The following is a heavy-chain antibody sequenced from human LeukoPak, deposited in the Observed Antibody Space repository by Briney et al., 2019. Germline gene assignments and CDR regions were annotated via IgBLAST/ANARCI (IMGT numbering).Heavy chain of an antibody. Sequence: ASVKVSCKASGYTFTSYGISWVRQAPGQGLEWMGWISAYNGNTNYAQKLQGRVTMTTDTSTSTAYMELRSLRSDDTAVYYCATRTMIGARAPFDYWGQGTLVTVSS. CDR3: ATRTMIGARAPFDY. V-gene: IGHV1-18*01. CDR2: ISAYNGNT. D-gene: IGHD3-22*01. J-gene: IGHJ4*02. CDR1: GYTFTSYG.